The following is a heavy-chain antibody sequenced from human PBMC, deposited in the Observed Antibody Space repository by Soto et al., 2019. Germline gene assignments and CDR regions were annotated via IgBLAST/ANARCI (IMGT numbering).Heavy chain of an antibody. Sequence: SETLSLTCAVYGGSFSGYYWSWIRQPPGKGLEWIGEINHSGGTNYKPSLKSRVTISVDTSKNQFSLKLSSVTAADTAVYYCARGLTTMNRGNWFDPWGQGTLVTVSS. CDR3: ARGLTTMNRGNWFDP. CDR2: INHSGGT. CDR1: GGSFSGYY. V-gene: IGHV4-34*01. J-gene: IGHJ5*02. D-gene: IGHD3-22*01.